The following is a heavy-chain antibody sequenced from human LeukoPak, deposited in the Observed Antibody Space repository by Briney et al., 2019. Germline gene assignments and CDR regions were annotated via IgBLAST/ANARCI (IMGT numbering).Heavy chain of an antibody. D-gene: IGHD2-2*02. J-gene: IGHJ6*02. CDR3: ARAPIVVVPAAIGRYYCYGMDV. V-gene: IGHV4-34*01. CDR2: INHSGST. Sequence: SETLSLTCAVYGGSFSGYYWSWIRQPPGKGLEWIGEINHSGSTNYNPSLKSRVTISVDTSKNQFSLKLSSVTAADTAVYYCARAPIVVVPAAIGRYYCYGMDVWGQGTTVTVSS. CDR1: GGSFSGYY.